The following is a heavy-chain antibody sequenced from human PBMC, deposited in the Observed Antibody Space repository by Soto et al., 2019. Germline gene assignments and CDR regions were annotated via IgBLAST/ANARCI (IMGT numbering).Heavy chain of an antibody. V-gene: IGHV3-23*01. D-gene: IGHD6-19*01. J-gene: IGHJ4*02. CDR3: ARRGSGGYYDY. Sequence: EVQLLESGGGLVQPGVSLRLSCAASGFTFSNYAMNWVRQAPVKGLEWVSVISGSGDSTYHADSVKGRFTISRDNSKNTRDLQLNSLRAEDTAVYYCARRGSGGYYDYWGQGTRVTVSS. CDR2: ISGSGDST. CDR1: GFTFSNYA.